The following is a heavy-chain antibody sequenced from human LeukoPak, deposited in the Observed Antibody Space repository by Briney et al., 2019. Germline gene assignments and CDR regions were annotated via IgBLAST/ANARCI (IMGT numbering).Heavy chain of an antibody. D-gene: IGHD3-22*01. J-gene: IGHJ5*02. CDR1: GFTFSSYA. V-gene: IGHV3-74*01. Sequence: GGSLRLSCAASGFTFSSYAMSWVRQAPGKGLEWVSRINSDGINTSYADSVKGRFTISRDNAKNTPNLQMNSLRAEDTAVYYCARDLGQYYDTSDDWFDPWGQGTLVTVSS. CDR3: ARDLGQYYDTSDDWFDP. CDR2: INSDGINT.